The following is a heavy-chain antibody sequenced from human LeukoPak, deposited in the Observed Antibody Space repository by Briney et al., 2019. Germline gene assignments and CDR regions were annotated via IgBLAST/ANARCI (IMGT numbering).Heavy chain of an antibody. CDR3: ARGVVSSPSYFDS. J-gene: IGHJ4*02. V-gene: IGHV3-53*01. D-gene: IGHD2-15*01. CDR1: GFSVSNSY. Sequence: GGSLRLSCAASGFSVSNSYMYWVRQAPGKGLEWVSFFYKGDSTYYAESVRGRFTISRDNSKNTLYLLMNSLIPEDTAVYYCARGVVSSPSYFDSWGQGTLVTVSS. CDR2: FYKGDST.